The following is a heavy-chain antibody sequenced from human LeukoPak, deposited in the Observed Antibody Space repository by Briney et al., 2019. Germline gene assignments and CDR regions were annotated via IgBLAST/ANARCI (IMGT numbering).Heavy chain of an antibody. Sequence: GGSLRLSCAASGFTFSTYWMHWVRQTPGKGLVWVSRINSDGNSTTYADSVKGRFTISRDNSKNTLYLQMNSLRAEDTAVYYCAREGYSSAWDYWGQGTLVTVSS. J-gene: IGHJ4*02. CDR3: AREGYSSAWDY. CDR1: GFTFSTYW. CDR2: INSDGNST. D-gene: IGHD6-25*01. V-gene: IGHV3-74*01.